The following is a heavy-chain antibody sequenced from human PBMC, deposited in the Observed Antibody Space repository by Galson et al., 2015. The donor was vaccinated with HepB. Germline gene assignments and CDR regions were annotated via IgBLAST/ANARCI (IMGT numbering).Heavy chain of an antibody. J-gene: IGHJ3*02. Sequence: SVKVSCKASGGTFSSYAISWVRQAPGQGLEWMGRIIPILGIANYAQKFQGRVTITADKSTSTAYMELSSLRSEDTAVYYCARERAVEMATITRRDAFDIWGQGTMVTVSS. CDR1: GGTFSSYA. CDR2: IIPILGIA. D-gene: IGHD5-24*01. V-gene: IGHV1-69*04. CDR3: ARERAVEMATITRRDAFDI.